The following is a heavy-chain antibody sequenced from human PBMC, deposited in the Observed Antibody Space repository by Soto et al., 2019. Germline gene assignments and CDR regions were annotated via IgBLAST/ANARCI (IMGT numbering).Heavy chain of an antibody. J-gene: IGHJ4*02. V-gene: IGHV3-23*01. CDR2: ISGSGGGT. D-gene: IGHD5-18*01. Sequence: LRLSCAASGFTFNIYAMSWVRQAPGKGLEWVSAISGSGGGTYYADSVEGRFTISRDNSNNTLYLQMSSLRAEDTAVYYCAKCGYSYGSFXYWDQGTLVTVSS. CDR1: GFTFNIYA. CDR3: AKCGYSYGSFXY.